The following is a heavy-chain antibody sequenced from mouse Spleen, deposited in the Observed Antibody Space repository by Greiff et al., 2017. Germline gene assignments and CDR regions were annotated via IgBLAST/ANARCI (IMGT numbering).Heavy chain of an antibody. V-gene: IGHV7-3*01. D-gene: IGHD3-3*01. CDR3: ARYTGTGDFDY. CDR1: GFTFTDYY. J-gene: IGHJ2*01. Sequence: EVRLVESGGGLVQPGGSLSLSCAASGFTFTDYYMSWVRQPPGKALEWLGFIRNKANGYTTEYSASVKGRFTISRDNSQSILYLQMNALRAEDSATYYCARYTGTGDFDYWGQGTTLTVSS. CDR2: IRNKANGYTT.